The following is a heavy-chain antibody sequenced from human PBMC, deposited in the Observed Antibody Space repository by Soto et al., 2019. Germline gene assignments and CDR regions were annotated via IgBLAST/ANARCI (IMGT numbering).Heavy chain of an antibody. CDR2: IYYSGST. V-gene: IGHV4-30-4*01. CDR1: AGSISIGDSY. J-gene: IGHJ6*02. Sequence: PSQTLSLTCTVSAGSISIGDSYCGWLRQNPGKGLEWIGYIYYSGSTYYNPSLKSRVTISVDTSKNQFSLKLSSVTAADTAVYYCARAPGTLVNYYYYYGMDVWGQGTTVT. D-gene: IGHD6-13*01. CDR3: ARAPGTLVNYYYYYGMDV.